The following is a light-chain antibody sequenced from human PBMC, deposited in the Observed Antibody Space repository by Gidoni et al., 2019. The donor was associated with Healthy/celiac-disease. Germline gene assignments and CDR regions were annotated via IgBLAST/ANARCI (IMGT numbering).Light chain of an antibody. V-gene: IGKV3-15*01. Sequence: EIVMTQSPATLSVSPGERATLSCRASQSVSSNLAWYQQKTRQAHRLLIYGASTRATGIPARFSGSGSGTEFTLTISSLQSEDFAVYYCQQYNNWPRTFGQGTKVEIK. CDR3: QQYNNWPRT. CDR2: GAS. J-gene: IGKJ1*01. CDR1: QSVSSN.